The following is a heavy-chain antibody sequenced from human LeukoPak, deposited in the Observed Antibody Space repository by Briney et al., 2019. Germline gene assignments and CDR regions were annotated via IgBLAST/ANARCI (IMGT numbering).Heavy chain of an antibody. D-gene: IGHD3-22*01. CDR2: IYYSGST. CDR1: GGSISSYY. CDR3: ARLADNYDTSGYPMDV. V-gene: IGHV4-59*12. Sequence: SETLSLTCTVSGGSISSYYWSWIRQPPGKGLEWIGYIYYSGSTNYNPSLKSRVTISVDTSKNQFSLKLTSVTAADTAVYYCARLADNYDTSGYPMDVWGKGTTVTIYS. J-gene: IGHJ6*03.